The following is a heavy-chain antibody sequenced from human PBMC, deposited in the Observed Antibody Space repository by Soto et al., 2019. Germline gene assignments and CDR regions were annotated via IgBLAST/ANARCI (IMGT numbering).Heavy chain of an antibody. CDR3: ARERGEYSVSAVY. CDR2: IYYSGST. J-gene: IGHJ4*02. Sequence: QVQLQESGPGLVKPSPTLSLTWTVSGGSISRGDFYWSWIRQPPGKGLEWIGYIYYSGSTYYNPSLKSRVTISVDTSKNQFSLKLSSVTAADTAVYYCARERGEYSVSAVYWGQGTLVTVSS. CDR1: GGSISRGDFY. D-gene: IGHD2-15*01. V-gene: IGHV4-30-4*01.